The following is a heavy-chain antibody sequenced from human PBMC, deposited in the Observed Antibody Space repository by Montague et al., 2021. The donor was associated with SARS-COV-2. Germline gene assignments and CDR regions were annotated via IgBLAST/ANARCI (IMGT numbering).Heavy chain of an antibody. CDR1: GGSISSSGHY. CDR2: IYYSGST. Sequence: SETLSLTCTVYGGSISSSGHYWGWIRQPPGKGLESIGSIYYSGSTYYNPSLKSRVTISVDTSKNQFPLKLSSVTAADTAVYYCARFPTSYYYDSKAAPATPDAFDIWGQGTMVTVSS. D-gene: IGHD3-22*01. CDR3: ARFPTSYYYDSKAAPATPDAFDI. V-gene: IGHV4-39*01. J-gene: IGHJ3*02.